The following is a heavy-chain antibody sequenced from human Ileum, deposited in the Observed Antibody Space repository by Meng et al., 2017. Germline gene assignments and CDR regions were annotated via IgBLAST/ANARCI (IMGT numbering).Heavy chain of an antibody. V-gene: IGHV4-34*01. CDR1: GGSFNDYY. CDR2: IHHSGRT. CDR3: VRGPARETHDFDY. D-gene: IGHD1-26*01. J-gene: IGHJ4*02. Sequence: GQLNQWGGGLLKPSETLSLPCAVFGGSFNDYYWSWVRQSPGKGLEWIGQIHHSGRTNYKSSLERRVTISVDTSKSQFSLKLTSVTAADTAMYYCVRGPARETHDFDYWGQGALVTVSS.